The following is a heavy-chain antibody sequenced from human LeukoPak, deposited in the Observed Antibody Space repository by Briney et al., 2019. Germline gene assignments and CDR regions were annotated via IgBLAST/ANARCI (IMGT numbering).Heavy chain of an antibody. Sequence: GGSLRLSCAASGFTFSSYAMSWVRQAPGKGLEWVSAISGSGGSTYYADSVKGRFTISRDNSKNTLYLQMNSLRAEDTAVYYCARDPRGLTGYDNSARDTFDYWGQGTLVTVSS. D-gene: IGHD3-22*01. CDR2: ISGSGGST. V-gene: IGHV3-23*01. CDR3: ARDPRGLTGYDNSARDTFDY. CDR1: GFTFSSYA. J-gene: IGHJ4*02.